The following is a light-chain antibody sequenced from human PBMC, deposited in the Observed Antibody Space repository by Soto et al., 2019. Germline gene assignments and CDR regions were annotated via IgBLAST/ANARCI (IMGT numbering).Light chain of an antibody. CDR2: GAS. Sequence: EIVLTQSPGTLSLSPGERATLSCRASQSVSNNYLAWYQQKPGQAPRLLIYGASNRATGVPARFSGSRSGPEFTLTINSLQSEDFAIYYCQRYNNWPLTFGGGTKV. CDR3: QRYNNWPLT. CDR1: QSVSNN. J-gene: IGKJ4*01. V-gene: IGKV3-15*01.